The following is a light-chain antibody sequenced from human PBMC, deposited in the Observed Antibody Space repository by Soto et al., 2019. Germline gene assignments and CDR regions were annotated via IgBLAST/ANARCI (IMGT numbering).Light chain of an antibody. CDR3: QHCSVWPT. J-gene: IGKJ1*01. Sequence: TQSPATLPASPGDRVTLSCRASVSVSRNLAWYQQKPGQAPRLIIYDASTRATGVPARFSGSGSETDFTLTSNGLQSEDFAVYYCQHCSVWPTFGQGTKVEIK. CDR2: DAS. V-gene: IGKV3-15*01. CDR1: VSVSRN.